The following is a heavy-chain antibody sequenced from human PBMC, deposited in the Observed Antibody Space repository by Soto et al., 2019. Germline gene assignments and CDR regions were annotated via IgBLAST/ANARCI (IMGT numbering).Heavy chain of an antibody. CDR2: SRSKANSFAT. Sequence: PGGSLRHSCAGSGFISRGSPIHWVRQASGKGQEWVARSRSKANSFATTYAAAVEGRFTISGGDSKNTAYLQMDRLKTEDTAVYYCPRAQPRFCIYGTCYDVNLFSLWGRGSQVIGSA. J-gene: IGHJ4*02. CDR3: PRAQPRFCIYGTCYDVNLFSL. D-gene: IGHD5-12*01. V-gene: IGHV3-73*01. CDR1: GFISRGSP.